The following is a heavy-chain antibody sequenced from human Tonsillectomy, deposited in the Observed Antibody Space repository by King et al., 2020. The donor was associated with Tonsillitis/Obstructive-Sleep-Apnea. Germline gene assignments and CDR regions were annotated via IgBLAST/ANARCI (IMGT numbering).Heavy chain of an antibody. Sequence: VQLVESGGGLVKPGGSLRLSCAASGFTFTSYGINWVRQAPGKGLEWVSSISSSSSYIYYADSLKGRFTISRDNAKNSLYLQMNSLRAEDTAVYYCARDSGTVAGNFDYWGQGTLVTVSS. CDR3: ARDSGTVAGNFDY. V-gene: IGHV3-21*01. CDR1: GFTFTSYG. J-gene: IGHJ4*02. CDR2: ISSSSSYI. D-gene: IGHD6-19*01.